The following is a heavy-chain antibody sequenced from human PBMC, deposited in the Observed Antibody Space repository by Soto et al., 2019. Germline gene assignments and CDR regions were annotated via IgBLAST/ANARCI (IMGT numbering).Heavy chain of an antibody. CDR3: AKSGSHSSFDY. CDR2: ITPSGDNT. Sequence: GGSLRLSCAASGFTFSSYAMNWVRQAPGKGLEWVSAITPSGDNTYYADSVKGRFTISRDNSRNTLYLQMNSLRAEDTDVYYCAKSGSHSSFDYWGQGTLVTVSS. V-gene: IGHV3-23*01. CDR1: GFTFSSYA. D-gene: IGHD1-26*01. J-gene: IGHJ4*02.